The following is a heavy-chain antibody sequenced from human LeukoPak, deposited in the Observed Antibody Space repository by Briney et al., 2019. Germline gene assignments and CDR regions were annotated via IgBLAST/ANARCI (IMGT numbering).Heavy chain of an antibody. CDR3: ARVYCSGGSCYYFDY. J-gene: IGHJ4*02. V-gene: IGHV3-74*01. D-gene: IGHD2-15*01. CDR1: GFTFSMYW. Sequence: GGSLRLSCAPSGFTFSMYWMHWVRQAPGKGLVWVSRINRDGSTTIYADSVKGRFTIPRDNAKNPLYLQMNSLRAEETAVYYCARVYCSGGSCYYFDYWGQGTLVTVSS. CDR2: INRDGSTT.